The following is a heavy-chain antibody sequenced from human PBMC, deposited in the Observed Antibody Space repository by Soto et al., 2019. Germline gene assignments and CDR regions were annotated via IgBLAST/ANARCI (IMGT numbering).Heavy chain of an antibody. V-gene: IGHV1-69*02. CDR2: IIPMLGMS. J-gene: IGHJ4*02. D-gene: IGHD3-10*01. CDR3: ATNYGSGSTHFDN. CDR1: GDTFNFYT. Sequence: QVQLVQSGAEVKTPGSSVKVSCTASGDTFNFYTLSWVRQAPGQGLEWMGRIIPMLGMSNYAQKFQGRVTMIADKSTRTVYMVLSGLRSEDTALYYCATNYGSGSTHFDNGGQGTLVTVSS.